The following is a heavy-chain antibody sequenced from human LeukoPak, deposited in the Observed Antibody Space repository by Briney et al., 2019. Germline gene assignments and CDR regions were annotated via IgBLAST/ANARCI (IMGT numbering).Heavy chain of an antibody. J-gene: IGHJ3*02. CDR2: INHSGST. CDR1: GGSFSGYY. D-gene: IGHD6-13*01. CDR3: ARAKQQQDAFDI. Sequence: SETLSLTCAVYGGSFSGYYWSWIRQPPGKGLEWIGEINHSGSTNYNPSLKSRVTISVDTSKNQFSLKLSSVTAADTAVYYCARAKQQQDAFDIWGQGTMVTVSS. V-gene: IGHV4-34*01.